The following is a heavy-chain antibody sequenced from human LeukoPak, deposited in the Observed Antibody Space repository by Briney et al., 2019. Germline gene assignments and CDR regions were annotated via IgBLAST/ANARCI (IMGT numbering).Heavy chain of an antibody. D-gene: IGHD4-17*01. CDR1: GFTFSSYS. J-gene: IGHJ4*02. V-gene: IGHV3-48*04. CDR3: ARDDGHYAHPGDY. Sequence: GGSLRLSCAASGFTFSSYSMNWVRQAPGKGLEWVSYISVSTTMIYYADSVKGRFTIYRDNAKNSLYLQMNSLRAEDTGVYYCARDDGHYAHPGDYWAQGTLVTVSS. CDR2: ISVSTTMI.